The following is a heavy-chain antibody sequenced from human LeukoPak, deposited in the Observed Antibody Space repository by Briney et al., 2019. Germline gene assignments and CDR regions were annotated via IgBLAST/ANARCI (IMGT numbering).Heavy chain of an antibody. D-gene: IGHD3-10*01. CDR1: GGSISSYY. CDR2: IYYSGST. J-gene: IGHJ3*02. CDR3: ARFGLKAFDI. V-gene: IGHV4-59*01. Sequence: PSETLSLTRTVSGGSISSYYWSWIRQPPGKGLEWIGYIYYSGSTNYNPSLKSRVTISVDTSKNQFSLKLSSVTAADTAVYYCARFGLKAFDIWGQGTMVTVSS.